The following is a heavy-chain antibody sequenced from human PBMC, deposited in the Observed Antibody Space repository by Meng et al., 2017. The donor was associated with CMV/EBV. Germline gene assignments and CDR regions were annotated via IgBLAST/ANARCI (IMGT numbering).Heavy chain of an antibody. J-gene: IGHJ4*02. V-gene: IGHV3-74*01. D-gene: IGHD1-7*01. Sequence: LRPSGGASGFTVSSYWMHWVRQAPGKGLVWVSRINSDGSSTSYADSVKGRFTISRDNAKSTLYLQMNSLRAEDTAVYYCTINWNYDYWGQGTLVTVSS. CDR1: GFTVSSYW. CDR3: TINWNYDY. CDR2: INSDGSST.